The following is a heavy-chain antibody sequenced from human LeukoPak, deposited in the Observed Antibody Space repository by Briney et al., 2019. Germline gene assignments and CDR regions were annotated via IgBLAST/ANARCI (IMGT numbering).Heavy chain of an antibody. J-gene: IGHJ5*02. CDR3: ARVGQQLVHRWFDP. CDR1: GGSISSHY. V-gene: IGHV4-59*11. CDR2: IYYSGST. Sequence: SETLSLTCTVSGGSISSHYWSWIRQPPGQGLEWIGYIYYSGSTNYNPSLKSRVTISVDTSKNQFSLKLSSVTAADTAVYYCARVGQQLVHRWFDPWGQGTLVTVSS. D-gene: IGHD6-13*01.